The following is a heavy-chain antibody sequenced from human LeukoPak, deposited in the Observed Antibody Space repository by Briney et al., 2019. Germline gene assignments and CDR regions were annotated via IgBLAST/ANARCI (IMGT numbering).Heavy chain of an antibody. D-gene: IGHD1-26*01. V-gene: IGHV3-23*01. CDR2: ISGTGSAV. J-gene: IGHJ6*03. CDR3: VKGSGTHYYFYYMDV. CDR1: GFSFITYA. Sequence: GGSRRLSCAASGFSFITYAMNWVRQAPGKGLEWVSGISGTGSAVDYADSVKGRFTVSRDTSKRTVYLQMSGLRVDDTAVYYCVKGSGTHYYFYYMDVWGKGTPVTVSS.